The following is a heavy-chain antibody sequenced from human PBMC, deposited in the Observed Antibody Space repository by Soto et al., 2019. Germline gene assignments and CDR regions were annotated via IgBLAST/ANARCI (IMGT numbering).Heavy chain of an antibody. J-gene: IGHJ3*02. CDR2: INPSGGST. CDR3: ARERLGDGDSAAFDN. Sequence: GASVKVSCKASGYTFTSYYMHWVRQAPGQGLEWMGIINPSGGSTSYAQKFQGRVTMTRDTSTSTVYMELSSLRSEDTAVYYCARERLGDGDSAAFDNWGQGTMVTVSS. V-gene: IGHV1-46*03. D-gene: IGHD2-21*02. CDR1: GYTFTSYY.